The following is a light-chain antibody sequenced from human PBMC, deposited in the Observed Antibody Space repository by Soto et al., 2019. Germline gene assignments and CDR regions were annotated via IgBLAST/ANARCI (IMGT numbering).Light chain of an antibody. V-gene: IGKV3-20*01. CDR3: QQYGTSLPFT. CDR2: AAS. J-gene: IGKJ2*01. Sequence: ELVLTQSPGTLSLSPGERATLSCRASQSVSSSYLAWYQQKPGLAPRLLIYAASSRATGIPDRFSGSGSGTDFTLTISRLEPEDFAMYFCQQYGTSLPFTFGQGTKVDIK. CDR1: QSVSSSY.